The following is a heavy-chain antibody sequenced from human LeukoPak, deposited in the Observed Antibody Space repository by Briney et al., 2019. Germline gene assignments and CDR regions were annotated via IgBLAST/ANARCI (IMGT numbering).Heavy chain of an antibody. D-gene: IGHD5-12*01. J-gene: IGHJ4*02. CDR1: GFTFSSYA. Sequence: PGGSLRLSCAASGFTFSSYAMSWVRQAPGKGLEWVSAISGSGGSTYYADSVKGRFTISRDNSKNTLYLQMNSLRAEDTALYYCAKPKRGYSGYGYFDYWGQGTLVTVSS. V-gene: IGHV3-23*01. CDR2: ISGSGGST. CDR3: AKPKRGYSGYGYFDY.